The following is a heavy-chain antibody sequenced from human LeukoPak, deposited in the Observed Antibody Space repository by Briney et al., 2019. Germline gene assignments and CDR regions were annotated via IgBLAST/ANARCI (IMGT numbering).Heavy chain of an antibody. CDR3: ARDISGPFDP. J-gene: IGHJ5*02. CDR2: IYTSGST. V-gene: IGHV4-61*02. Sequence: PSETLSLTCTVSGGSISTTSYYWSWIRQPAGKGLEWIGRIYTSGSTNYNPSLKSRVTMSVDTSKNQFSLKLSSVTAADTAVYYCARDISGPFDPWGQGTLVTVSS. CDR1: GGSISTTSYY. D-gene: IGHD6-19*01.